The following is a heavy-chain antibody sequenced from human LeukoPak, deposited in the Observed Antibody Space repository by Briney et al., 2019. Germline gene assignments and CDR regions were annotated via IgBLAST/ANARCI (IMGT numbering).Heavy chain of an antibody. CDR2: ISSSGSTI. CDR3: ARDQVHSSHIVGATTPYEY. J-gene: IGHJ4*02. Sequence: GGSLRLSCAASGFTFSDYYMSWIRQAPGKGLEWVSYISSSGSTIYYADSVKGRFTISRDNAKNSLYLQMNSLRAEDTAVYYCARDQVHSSHIVGATTPYEYWGQGTLVTVSS. V-gene: IGHV3-11*01. CDR1: GFTFSDYY. D-gene: IGHD1-26*01.